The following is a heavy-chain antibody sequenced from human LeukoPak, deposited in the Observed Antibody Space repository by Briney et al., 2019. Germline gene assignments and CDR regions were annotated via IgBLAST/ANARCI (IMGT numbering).Heavy chain of an antibody. CDR1: GFTFGSYW. CDR3: ARGKYDSSGYPLLGFDY. D-gene: IGHD3-22*01. CDR2: IKQDGSEK. J-gene: IGHJ4*02. V-gene: IGHV3-7*01. Sequence: GGSLRLSCAASGFTFGSYWMNWVRQAPGKGLEWVANIKQDGSEKKYVDSVKGRFTISRDNAKKSLYLQMNSLRAEDTAVYYCARGKYDSSGYPLLGFDYWGQGTLVTVSS.